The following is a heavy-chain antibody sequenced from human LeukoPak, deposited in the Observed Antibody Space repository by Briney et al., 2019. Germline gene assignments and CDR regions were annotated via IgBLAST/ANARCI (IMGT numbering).Heavy chain of an antibody. CDR3: ARDRKGVYDILTGYYFNWFDP. J-gene: IGHJ5*02. CDR1: GYTFTSYG. CDR2: ISAYNGNT. Sequence: GAPVKVSCKASGYTFTSYGISWVRQAPGQGLEWMGWISAYNGNTNYAQKLQGRVTMTTDTSTSTAYMELRSLRSDDRAVYYCARDRKGVYDILTGYYFNWFDPWGQGTLVTVSS. D-gene: IGHD3-9*01. V-gene: IGHV1-18*01.